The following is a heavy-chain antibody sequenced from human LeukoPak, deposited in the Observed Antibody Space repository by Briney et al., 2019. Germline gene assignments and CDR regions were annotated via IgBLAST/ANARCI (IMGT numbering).Heavy chain of an antibody. V-gene: IGHV3-9*01. Sequence: PGRSLRLSCAASGFPFDDFAMHWVRQAPGKGLEWVAGISWNTGTTGYATSVKGRFTISSDSARNSLYLQMNSLRAEDTAVYYCAKIFGYSYGQTSYWGQGTLVTVSS. CDR1: GFPFDDFA. D-gene: IGHD5-18*01. CDR3: AKIFGYSYGQTSY. CDR2: ISWNTGTT. J-gene: IGHJ4*02.